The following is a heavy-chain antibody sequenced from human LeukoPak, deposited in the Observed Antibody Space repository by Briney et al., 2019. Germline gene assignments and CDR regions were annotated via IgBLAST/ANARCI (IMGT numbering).Heavy chain of an antibody. CDR1: GYTLTELS. CDR2: FDPEDGET. J-gene: IGHJ4*02. Sequence: GASVKVSCKVSGYTLTELSMHWVRQAPGKGLEWMGGFDPEDGETIYAQKFQGRVTMTEDTSTDTAYMELSSLRSEDTAVYYCATVHPYYYDSSGYYPDRWGQGTLVTVSS. V-gene: IGHV1-24*01. CDR3: ATVHPYYYDSSGYYPDR. D-gene: IGHD3-22*01.